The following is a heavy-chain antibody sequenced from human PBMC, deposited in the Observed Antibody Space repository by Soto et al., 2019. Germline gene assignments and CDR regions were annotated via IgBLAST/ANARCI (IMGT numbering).Heavy chain of an antibody. V-gene: IGHV4-31*03. J-gene: IGHJ6*02. CDR3: ARGGRRSPVMDV. CDR1: GGSISSGGYY. CDR2: IYYSGST. Sequence: QVQLQESGPGLVKPSPTLSLTCTLSGGSISSGGYYWSWIRQHPGKGLEWIGYIYYSGSTYYNPSLKSRVTISVDTSKNQFSLKLSSVTAADTAVYYCARGGRRSPVMDVWGQGTTVTVSS.